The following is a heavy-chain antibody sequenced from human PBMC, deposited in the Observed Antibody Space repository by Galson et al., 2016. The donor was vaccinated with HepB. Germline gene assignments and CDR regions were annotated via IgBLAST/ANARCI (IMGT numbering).Heavy chain of an antibody. D-gene: IGHD6-6*01. Sequence: SMRLSCAASGLTFSTYAMNWVRQAPGRGLQWLAVMSYDGTEIYYADSVEGRFTISRDNTKNTLYLQMNSLRAEDTAVYYCATRPEFSTSLSAFHIWGQGTMVTVSS. V-gene: IGHV3-30*04. CDR1: GLTFSTYA. J-gene: IGHJ3*02. CDR3: ATRPEFSTSLSAFHI. CDR2: MSYDGTEI.